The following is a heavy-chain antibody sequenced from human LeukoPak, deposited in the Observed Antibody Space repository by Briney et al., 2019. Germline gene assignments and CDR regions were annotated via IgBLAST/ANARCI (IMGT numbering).Heavy chain of an antibody. CDR3: ARGRYSSSWYYWFDP. CDR2: IYNSGST. J-gene: IGHJ5*02. Sequence: SETLSLTCTVSGGSISSHYWSWIRQPPGKGLEWIGYIYNSGSTNYNPSLKSRVTISVDTSKNQFSLKLSSVTAADTAVYYCARGRYSSSWYYWFDPWGQGTLVTVSS. CDR1: GGSISSHY. V-gene: IGHV4-59*11. D-gene: IGHD6-13*01.